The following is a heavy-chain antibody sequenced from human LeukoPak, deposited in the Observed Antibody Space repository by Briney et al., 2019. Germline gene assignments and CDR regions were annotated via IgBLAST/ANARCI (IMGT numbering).Heavy chain of an antibody. D-gene: IGHD3-22*01. CDR1: GYTFTSYG. J-gene: IGHJ4*02. Sequence: ASVKVSCKASGYTFTSYGISWVRQAPGQGLEWMGWISAYNGNTNYAQKLQGRVTMTTDTSTSTAYMELRSLRSDDTAVYYCARLYYYDSSGSALDYWGQGTLVTVSS. CDR3: ARLYYYDSSGSALDY. V-gene: IGHV1-18*01. CDR2: ISAYNGNT.